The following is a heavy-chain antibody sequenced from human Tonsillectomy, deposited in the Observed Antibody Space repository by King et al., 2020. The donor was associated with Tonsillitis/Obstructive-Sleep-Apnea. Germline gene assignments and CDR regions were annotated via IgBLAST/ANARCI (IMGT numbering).Heavy chain of an antibody. CDR1: GFTFSSYE. J-gene: IGHJ4*02. CDR3: ARDAYSSGWYEGYYFDY. CDR2: ISSSGSTI. D-gene: IGHD6-19*01. V-gene: IGHV3-48*03. Sequence: VQLVESGGGLVQPGGSLRLSCAASGFTFSSYEMNWVRQAPGKGLEWVSYISSSGSTIYYADSVKGRFTISRDNAKNSLYLQMNSLRAEDTAVYYCARDAYSSGWYEGYYFDYWGQGTLFTVSS.